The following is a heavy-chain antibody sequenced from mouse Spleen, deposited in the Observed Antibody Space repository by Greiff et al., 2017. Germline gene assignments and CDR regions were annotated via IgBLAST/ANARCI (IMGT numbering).Heavy chain of an antibody. V-gene: IGHV1-82*01. CDR1: GYAFSSSW. D-gene: IGHD1-1*01. J-gene: IGHJ2*01. Sequence: QVQLKQSGPELVKPGASVKISCKASGYAFSSSWMNWVKQRPGQGLEWIGRIYPGDGDTNYNGKFKGKATLTADKSSSTAYMQLSSLTSVDSAVYFCARSDYYYGSQYYFDYWGQGTTLTVSS. CDR2: IYPGDGDT. CDR3: ARSDYYYGSQYYFDY.